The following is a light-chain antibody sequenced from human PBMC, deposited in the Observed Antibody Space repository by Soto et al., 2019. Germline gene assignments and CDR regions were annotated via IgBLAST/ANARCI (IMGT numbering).Light chain of an antibody. J-gene: IGKJ1*01. CDR3: QQCGSSPET. CDR1: QSISSSF. V-gene: IGKV3-20*01. CDR2: GAS. Sequence: DIVLTQSPGTLSLSPGQRATLSCRASQSISSSFLAWYQQKPGQAPRLLIYGASSRATGIPDRFSGSGSGTDFTLTISRLETEDFAVYYCQQCGSSPETFGQGTKVDIK.